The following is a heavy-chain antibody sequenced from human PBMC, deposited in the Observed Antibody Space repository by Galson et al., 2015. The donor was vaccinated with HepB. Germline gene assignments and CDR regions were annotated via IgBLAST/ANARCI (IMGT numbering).Heavy chain of an antibody. J-gene: IGHJ4*02. D-gene: IGHD2-15*01. Sequence: WSWIRQPPGKGLEWIGWIYYSGSTNYNPSLKSRVTISVDTSKNQFSLKLSSVTAADTALYYCARLGYCSGGACHPDDWGQGTLVTVSS. CDR2: IYYSGST. V-gene: IGHV4-61*07. CDR3: ARLGYCSGGACHPDD.